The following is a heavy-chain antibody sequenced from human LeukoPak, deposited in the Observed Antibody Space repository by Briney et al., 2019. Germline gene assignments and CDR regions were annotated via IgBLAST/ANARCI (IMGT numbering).Heavy chain of an antibody. J-gene: IGHJ4*02. CDR3: ARRPGGYYDSSGYFDY. Sequence: PSETLSLTXTVSGGSISSSSYYWGWIRQPPGKGLEWIGSIYYSGSTYYNPSLKSRVTISVDTSKNQFSLKLSSVTAADTAVYYCARRPGGYYDSSGYFDYWGQGTLVTVSS. D-gene: IGHD3-22*01. CDR2: IYYSGST. CDR1: GGSISSSSYY. V-gene: IGHV4-39*01.